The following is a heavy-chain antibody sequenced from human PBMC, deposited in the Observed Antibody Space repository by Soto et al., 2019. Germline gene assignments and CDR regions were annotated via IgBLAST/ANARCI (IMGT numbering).Heavy chain of an antibody. CDR2: IDPSDSQT. D-gene: IGHD3-22*01. CDR3: ARQIYDSDTGPIFLYYFDS. CDR1: GYSFAAYW. Sequence: EEPLKISCEGSGYSFAAYWITWVRQKPGKGLEWMGRIDPSDSQTYYSPSFRGHVTISVTKSITTVFLQWSSLRASDTAMYYCARQIYDSDTGPIFLYYFDSWGQVHSVTVSS. J-gene: IGHJ4*02. V-gene: IGHV5-10-1*01.